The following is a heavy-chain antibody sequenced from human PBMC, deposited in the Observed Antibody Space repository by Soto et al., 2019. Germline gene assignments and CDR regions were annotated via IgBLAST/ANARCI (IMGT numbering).Heavy chain of an antibody. CDR1: GGSISSGGYS. CDR2: IYHSGST. V-gene: IGHV4-30-2*01. Sequence: QLQLQESGSGLVKPSQTLSLTCAVSGGSISSGGYSWSWIRQPPGKGLEWIGYIYHSGSTYYNPSLKSRVTISVDRSKNQFSLKLSSVTAADTAVYYCARDPIAARGVYYFDYWGQGTLVTVSS. J-gene: IGHJ4*02. CDR3: ARDPIAARGVYYFDY. D-gene: IGHD6-6*01.